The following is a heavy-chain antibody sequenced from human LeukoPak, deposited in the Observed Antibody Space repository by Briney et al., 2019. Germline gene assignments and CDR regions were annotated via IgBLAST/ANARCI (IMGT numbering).Heavy chain of an antibody. CDR1: GFTFSSYS. D-gene: IGHD1-26*01. CDR2: ISSSGSYI. J-gene: IGHJ5*02. CDR3: AKRTKSNAIVGAVNWFDP. V-gene: IGHV3-21*01. Sequence: PGGSLRLSCAASGFTFSSYSMNWVRQAPGKGLEWVSSISSSGSYIYYADSVKGRFTISRDNAKKSLYLQMNSLRAEDTAVYYCAKRTKSNAIVGAVNWFDPWGQGTLVTVSS.